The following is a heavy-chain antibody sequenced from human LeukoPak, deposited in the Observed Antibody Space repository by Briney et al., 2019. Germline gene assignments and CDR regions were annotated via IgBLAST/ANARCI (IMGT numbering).Heavy chain of an antibody. CDR1: GGSFSGYY. CDR2: INHSGST. Sequence: SETLSLTCAVYGGSFSGYYWSWIRQPPGKGLEWIGEINHSGSTNYNPSLKSRVTISVDRSKNQFSLKLSSVTAADTAVYYCARTYDSSGYYPNWFDPWGQGTLVTVSS. V-gene: IGHV4-34*01. J-gene: IGHJ5*02. CDR3: ARTYDSSGYYPNWFDP. D-gene: IGHD3-22*01.